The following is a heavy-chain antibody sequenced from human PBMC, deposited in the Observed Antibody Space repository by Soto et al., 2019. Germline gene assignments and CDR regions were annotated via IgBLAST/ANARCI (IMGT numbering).Heavy chain of an antibody. D-gene: IGHD6-19*01. V-gene: IGHV1-2*04. CDR2: INPNSGGT. J-gene: IGHJ4*02. Sequence: ASVKVSCKASGYTFTGYYMHWVRQAPGQGLEWMGWINPNSGGTNYAQKFQGWVTMTRDTSISTAYMELSRLRSDDTAVYYCARSAVAGTINFDYWGQGTLVTVSS. CDR1: GYTFTGYY. CDR3: ARSAVAGTINFDY.